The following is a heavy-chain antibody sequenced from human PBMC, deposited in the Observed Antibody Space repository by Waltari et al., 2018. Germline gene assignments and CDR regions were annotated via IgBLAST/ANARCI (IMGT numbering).Heavy chain of an antibody. CDR1: GGSFSGYY. CDR3: VLRYFDWLLYRDY. Sequence: QVQLQQWGAGLLKPSETLSLTCAVYGGSFSGYYWSWIRQPPGKGLDGIGEINHSGSTNSNPSLKSRVTISVDTSKNQFSLKLSSVTAADTAVYYCVLRYFDWLLYRDYWGQGTLVTVSS. J-gene: IGHJ4*02. V-gene: IGHV4-34*01. D-gene: IGHD3-9*01. CDR2: INHSGST.